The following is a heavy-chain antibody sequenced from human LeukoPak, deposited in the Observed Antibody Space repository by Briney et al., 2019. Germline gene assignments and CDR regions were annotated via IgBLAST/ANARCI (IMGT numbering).Heavy chain of an antibody. D-gene: IGHD6-13*01. Sequence: GGSLRLSCAASGFTFSDYYMSWIRQAPGKGLEWVSYINSSSSYTNYADSVKGRFTISRDNAKNSLYLQMNSLRAEDTAVYYCARVPASGSSWYRHWFDPWGQGTLVTVSS. V-gene: IGHV3-11*05. CDR3: ARVPASGSSWYRHWFDP. CDR2: INSSSSYT. CDR1: GFTFSDYY. J-gene: IGHJ5*02.